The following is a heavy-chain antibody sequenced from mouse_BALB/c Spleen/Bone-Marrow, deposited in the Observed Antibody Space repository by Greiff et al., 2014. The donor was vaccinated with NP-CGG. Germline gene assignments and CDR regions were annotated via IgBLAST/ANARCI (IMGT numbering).Heavy chain of an antibody. CDR3: ARFATGSFAY. V-gene: IGHV1-80*01. J-gene: IGHJ3*01. Sequence: QESGAELVRPGSSVKISCKASGYVFTDYWMNWLRQRPGQGLEWIGQIFPVNADTNYKANFKDKVTLTADKSSTTAYMQLNSLTSEDSAVYFCARFATGSFAYWGQGTLVTVSA. CDR2: IFPVNADT. D-gene: IGHD1-1*01. CDR1: GYVFTDYW.